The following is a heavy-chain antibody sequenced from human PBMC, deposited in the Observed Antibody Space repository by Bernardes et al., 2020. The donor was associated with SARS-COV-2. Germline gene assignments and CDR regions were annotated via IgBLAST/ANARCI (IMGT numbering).Heavy chain of an antibody. CDR3: ARDSYGSGSYYRYGMDV. CDR2: ISSSSSYI. D-gene: IGHD3-10*01. V-gene: IGHV3-21*01. J-gene: IGHJ6*02. Sequence: GGSLRLSCAASGFTFSSYSMNWVRQAPGKGLEWVSSISSSSSYIYYADSVKGRFTISRDNAKNSLYLQMNSLRAEDTAVYYCARDSYGSGSYYRYGMDVWGQGTTVTVSS. CDR1: GFTFSSYS.